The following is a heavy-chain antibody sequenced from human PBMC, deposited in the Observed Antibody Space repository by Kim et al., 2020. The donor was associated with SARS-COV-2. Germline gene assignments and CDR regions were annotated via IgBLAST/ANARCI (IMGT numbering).Heavy chain of an antibody. CDR2: ISGGGDHT. D-gene: IGHD3-16*01. CDR1: GFTFNDYA. J-gene: IGHJ2*01. V-gene: IGHV3-23*01. CDR3: ATGDWRSFRCYTTHS. Sequence: GGSLRLSCAASGFTFNDYAMSWVRQAPGQGLEWVSIISGGGDHTDSADSVKGRFTIGRDNSRKKQPLQMRSLTAEDTAVYFFATGDWRSFRCYTTHSRGR.